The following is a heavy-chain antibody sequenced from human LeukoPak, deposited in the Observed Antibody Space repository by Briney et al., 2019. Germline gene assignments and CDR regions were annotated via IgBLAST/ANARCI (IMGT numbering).Heavy chain of an antibody. CDR2: MNPNSGNT. CDR1: GYTFTSYD. J-gene: IGHJ6*03. V-gene: IGHV1-8*01. Sequence: ASVKVSCKASGYTFTSYDINWVRQATGQGLEWMGWMNPNSGNTGYAQKFQGRVTMTRNTSISTAYMELSSLRSEDTAVYYCATSHTPSGWYRSLTPYYYYYMDVWGKGTTVTVSS. CDR3: ATSHTPSGWYRSLTPYYYYYMDV. D-gene: IGHD6-19*01.